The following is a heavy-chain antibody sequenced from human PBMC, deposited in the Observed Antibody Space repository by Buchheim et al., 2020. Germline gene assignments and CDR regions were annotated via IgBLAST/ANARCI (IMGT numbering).Heavy chain of an antibody. Sequence: QVQLVQSGAEVKKPGASVKVSCKASGFTLTGYYMHWVRQAPRQGLEWMGWINPDSGGTDYAQKLQGRVTMTWDKSIETADMELSSLTSDDSAVYYCARTSSFDYWGQGTL. J-gene: IGHJ4*02. V-gene: IGHV1-2*02. CDR2: INPDSGGT. CDR3: ARTSSFDY. CDR1: GFTLTGYY.